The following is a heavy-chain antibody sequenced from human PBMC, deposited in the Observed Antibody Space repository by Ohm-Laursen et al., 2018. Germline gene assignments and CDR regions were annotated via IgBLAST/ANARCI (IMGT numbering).Heavy chain of an antibody. V-gene: IGHV3-23*01. CDR3: AKTRYFSRGSCDFDY. CDR1: GFTFSSYA. D-gene: IGHD2-15*01. Sequence: LSLTCAASGFTFSSYAMSWVRQAPEKGLEWVSGLSGSGHDTYYTDSVKGRFTISRDNSKNTLYLQMNGLRAEDTAVYYCAKTRYFSRGSCDFDYWGQGTLVTVSS. CDR2: LSGSGHDT. J-gene: IGHJ4*02.